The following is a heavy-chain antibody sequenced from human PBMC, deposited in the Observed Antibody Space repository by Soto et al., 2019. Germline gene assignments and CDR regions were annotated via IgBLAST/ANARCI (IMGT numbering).Heavy chain of an antibody. CDR2: INSDGSST. J-gene: IGHJ4*02. D-gene: IGHD2-21*01. V-gene: IGHV3-74*01. CDR1: GFTFSIYW. Sequence: GGSLRLSCAASGFTFSIYWMHWVRQAPGKGLVWVSRINSDGSSTTYADSVKGRFSISRDNAKNTLYLQMNSLRAEDTAVYYCARGGDSGSFDYWGQGPRVTVAS. CDR3: ARGGDSGSFDY.